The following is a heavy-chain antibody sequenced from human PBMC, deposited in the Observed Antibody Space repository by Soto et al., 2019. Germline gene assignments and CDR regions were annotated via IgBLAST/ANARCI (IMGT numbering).Heavy chain of an antibody. CDR3: ARGHGVATTMGWFDP. J-gene: IGHJ5*02. V-gene: IGHV3-33*01. CDR2: IYYDGSNK. D-gene: IGHD5-12*01. CDR1: GFTFSSYG. Sequence: PGGSLSLSCAASGFTFSSYGMHWVRQAPGKGLEWVAVIYYDGSNKYYADSVKGRFTISRDNSKNMLYLQMNSLRAEDTAVYYCARGHGVATTMGWFDPWGQGTLVTVSS.